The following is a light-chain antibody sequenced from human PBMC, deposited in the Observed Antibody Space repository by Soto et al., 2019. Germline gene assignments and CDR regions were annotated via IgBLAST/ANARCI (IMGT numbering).Light chain of an antibody. J-gene: IGLJ3*02. CDR1: TSNIGTNT. CDR2: SDN. Sequence: QSVLTQPPSASGTPGQRVTIYCSGGTSNIGTNTVNWYQQLPGTAPQLLIYSDNQRPSGVPDRFSGSRSGTSASLDISGLQSEDEAAYYCASWDDSLNGPVFGGGTKVTVL. CDR3: ASWDDSLNGPV. V-gene: IGLV1-44*01.